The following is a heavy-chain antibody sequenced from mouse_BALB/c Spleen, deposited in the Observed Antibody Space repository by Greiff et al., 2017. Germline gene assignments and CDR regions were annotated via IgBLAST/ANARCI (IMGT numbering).Heavy chain of an antibody. Sequence: QVQLQQSGAELVRPGTSVKVSCKASGYAFTNYLIEWVKQRPGQGLEWIGVINPGSGGTNYNEKFKGKATLTADKSSSTAYMQLSSLTSDDSAVYFCAREGVDGYPAWFAYWGQGTLVTVSA. J-gene: IGHJ3*01. CDR1: GYAFTNYL. D-gene: IGHD2-3*01. V-gene: IGHV1-54*01. CDR3: AREGVDGYPAWFAY. CDR2: INPGSGGT.